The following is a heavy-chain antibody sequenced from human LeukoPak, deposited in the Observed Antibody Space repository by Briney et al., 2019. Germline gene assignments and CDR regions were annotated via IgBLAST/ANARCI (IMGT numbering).Heavy chain of an antibody. CDR2: IKSXTDGGTT. CDR1: GFTFSNAW. J-gene: IGHJ4*02. Sequence: GGSLRLSCAASGFTFSNAWXXXXXQAPGKXLEXVGHIKSXTDGGTTDXAAPVKGRFTIXXDDSKNTLFLQMNSLKTEDTAVYYRTLPWGSGSYYDYWGQGTLVTVSS. CDR3: TLPWGSGSYYDY. D-gene: IGHD3-10*01. V-gene: IGHV3-15*01.